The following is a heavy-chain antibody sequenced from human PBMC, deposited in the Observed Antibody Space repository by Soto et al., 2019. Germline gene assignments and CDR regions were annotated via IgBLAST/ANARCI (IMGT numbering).Heavy chain of an antibody. CDR1: GGSITNYY. D-gene: IGHD6-19*01. CDR3: TTGSGWTSDH. Sequence: QVQLQESGPGLVKPSETLSLTCTASGGSITNYYWNWIRQPPGKGLEWIGNIHTSENTNYNPSLMRRVTISLDTSNNQCSLKMNSVTAADTAVYYCTTGSGWTSDHWGRGTVVTVSS. J-gene: IGHJ4*02. CDR2: IHTSENT. V-gene: IGHV4-4*08.